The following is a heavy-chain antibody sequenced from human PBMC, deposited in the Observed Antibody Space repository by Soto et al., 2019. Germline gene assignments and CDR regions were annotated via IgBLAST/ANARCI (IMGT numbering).Heavy chain of an antibody. CDR1: GYSFTNYR. CDR2: IDPSDSYT. Sequence: GESLKISCKASGYSFTNYRITWVRQVPGKGLEWVGRIDPSDSYTDYSPSFQGHVTISADKSITTAYLYWSSLKASDSAMYYCERREAQGWFDAWGQGTMVTVYS. V-gene: IGHV5-10-1*01. J-gene: IGHJ5*02. CDR3: ERREAQGWFDA.